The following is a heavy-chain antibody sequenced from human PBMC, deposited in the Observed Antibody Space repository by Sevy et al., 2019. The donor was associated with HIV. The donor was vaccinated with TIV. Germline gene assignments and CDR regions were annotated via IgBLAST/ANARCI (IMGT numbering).Heavy chain of an antibody. CDR1: GDSVSSNSAA. CDR3: AREETISIAAQEWFDP. Sequence: QSQTLSLTCAIPGDSVSSNSAAWNWIRQSPSRGLEWLGRTYYRSKWYNDYAVSVKSRITINPDTSKNQFSLQLNSVTPEDTAVYYCAREETISIAAQEWFDPWGQGTLVTVSS. J-gene: IGHJ5*02. V-gene: IGHV6-1*01. CDR2: TYYRSKWYN. D-gene: IGHD6-6*01.